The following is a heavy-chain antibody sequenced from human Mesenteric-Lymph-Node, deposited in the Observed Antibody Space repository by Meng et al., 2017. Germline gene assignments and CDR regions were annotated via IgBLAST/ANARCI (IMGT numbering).Heavy chain of an antibody. CDR2: INPKTGVT. CDR1: GYPFTGYY. Sequence: VQLVQAGAEVKRPGASVKVPCKASGYPFTGYYMHWLRQAPGQGLEWMGWINPKTGVTKYAHNFQGRVTMTRDTTISTVYMELSSLRSDDTALYYCARDTSNWFDPWGQGTLVTVSS. CDR3: ARDTSNWFDP. J-gene: IGHJ5*02. V-gene: IGHV1-2*02.